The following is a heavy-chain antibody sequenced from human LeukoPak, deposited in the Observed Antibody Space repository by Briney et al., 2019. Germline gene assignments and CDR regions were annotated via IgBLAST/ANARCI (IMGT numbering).Heavy chain of an antibody. CDR1: GSTFTSYY. CDR3: ASAIPTLWWFDP. J-gene: IGHJ5*02. Sequence: GASVKVSCTASGSTFTSYYMHWVRQAPGQGLEWMGIINPSGGSTSYAQKFQGRVTMTRDTSTSTVYMELSSLRSEDTAVYYCASAIPTLWWFDPGGQGTLVTVYS. V-gene: IGHV1-46*01. CDR2: INPSGGST. D-gene: IGHD2-2*01.